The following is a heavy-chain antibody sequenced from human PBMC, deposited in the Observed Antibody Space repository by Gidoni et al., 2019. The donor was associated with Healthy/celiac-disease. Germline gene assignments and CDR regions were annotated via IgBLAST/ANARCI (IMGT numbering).Heavy chain of an antibody. J-gene: IGHJ4*02. Sequence: EVQLVASGGGLVQPGGSLKLSCAASGFTFSGSAMHWVRQASGKGLEWVGRIRSKANSYATAYAASVKGRFTISRDDSKNTAYLQMNSLKTEDTAVYYCTRLTTTHDYWGQGTLVTVSS. CDR2: IRSKANSYAT. V-gene: IGHV3-73*02. D-gene: IGHD4-4*01. CDR1: GFTFSGSA. CDR3: TRLTTTHDY.